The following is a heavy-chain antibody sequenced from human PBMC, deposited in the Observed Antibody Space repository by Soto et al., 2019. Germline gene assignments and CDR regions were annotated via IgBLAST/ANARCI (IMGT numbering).Heavy chain of an antibody. J-gene: IGHJ5*02. CDR3: ARVSFTMITNWFDP. Sequence: PSETLSLTCAVSGGSISSSNWWSWVRQPPGKGLEWIGEIYHSGSTNYNPSLKSRVTISVDKSKNQFSLKLSSVTAADTAVYYCARVSFTMITNWFDPWGQGTLVTVSS. CDR2: IYHSGST. CDR1: GGSISSSNW. D-gene: IGHD3-16*01. V-gene: IGHV4-4*02.